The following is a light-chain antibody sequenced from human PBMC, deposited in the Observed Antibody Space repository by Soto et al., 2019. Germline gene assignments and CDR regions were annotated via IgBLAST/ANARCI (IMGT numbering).Light chain of an antibody. CDR1: SSDVGAYNS. V-gene: IGLV2-14*01. CDR3: SSYTTSVTYV. J-gene: IGLJ1*01. CDR2: DVS. Sequence: QSVLTQPASVSGSPGQSITISCTGTSSDVGAYNSVSWYQQHPGKAPKLIIYDVSTRPSGISDRFSGSKSGNTASLTISGLQAEDESDYYCSSYTTSVTYVFGTGTKVT.